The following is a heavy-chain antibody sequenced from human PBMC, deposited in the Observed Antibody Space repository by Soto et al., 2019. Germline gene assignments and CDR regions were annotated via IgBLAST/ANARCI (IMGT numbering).Heavy chain of an antibody. CDR2: TYYRSKWYN. V-gene: IGHV6-1*01. D-gene: IGHD1-1*01. CDR3: ASSLRWGEWNDGAFDI. Sequence: QVQLQQSGPGLVKPSQTLSLTCAISGDSVSSNSAAWNWIRQSPSRGLEWLGRTYYRSKWYNDYAVSVKSRITINPDTSKNQFSLQLNSVAPEDTAVYYCASSLRWGEWNDGAFDIWGQGTMVTVSS. J-gene: IGHJ3*02. CDR1: GDSVSSNSAA.